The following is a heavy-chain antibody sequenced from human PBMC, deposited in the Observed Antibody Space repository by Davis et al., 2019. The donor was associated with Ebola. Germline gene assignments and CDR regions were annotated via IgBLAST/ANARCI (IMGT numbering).Heavy chain of an antibody. CDR3: ARDVAVAGTGYYNRGMEV. CDR2: INPNSGGT. CDR1: GYTFTGYF. Sequence: ASVKVSCKASGYTFTGYFMHWVRQASGQGLEWMGWINPNSGGTNYAQKFQGWVTMTRDTSISTAYMELSRLRSDDTAVYYCARDVAVAGTGYYNRGMEVWGQGTAVTVSS. J-gene: IGHJ6*02. D-gene: IGHD6-19*01. V-gene: IGHV1-2*04.